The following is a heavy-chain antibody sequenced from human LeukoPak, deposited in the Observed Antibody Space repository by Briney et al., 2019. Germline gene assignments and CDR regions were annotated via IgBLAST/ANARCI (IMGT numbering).Heavy chain of an antibody. CDR1: GGSFSGYY. D-gene: IGHD3-22*01. CDR2: INHSGST. Sequence: SSETLSLTCAVYGGSFSGYYWSWIRQPPGKGLEWIGEINHSGSTNYNPSLKSRVTISVDTSKNQFSLKLSSVTAADTAVCYCARGRYDRSKDAFDIWGQGTMVAVSS. J-gene: IGHJ3*02. V-gene: IGHV4-34*01. CDR3: ARGRYDRSKDAFDI.